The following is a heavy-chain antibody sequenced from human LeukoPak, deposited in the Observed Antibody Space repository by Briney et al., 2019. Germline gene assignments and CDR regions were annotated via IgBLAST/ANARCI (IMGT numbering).Heavy chain of an antibody. D-gene: IGHD2-15*01. CDR1: GFTFSSHA. CDR3: AKDGLSGGSPYDY. Sequence: GGSLRLSCAASGFTFSSHAMSWVRQAPGKGLEWVSSIHGIDGGTFYADSVKGRFTISRDNSKNTLYLQMNSLGAEDTAVYYCAKDGLSGGSPYDYWGQGTLVTVSS. V-gene: IGHV3-23*01. CDR2: IHGIDGGT. J-gene: IGHJ4*02.